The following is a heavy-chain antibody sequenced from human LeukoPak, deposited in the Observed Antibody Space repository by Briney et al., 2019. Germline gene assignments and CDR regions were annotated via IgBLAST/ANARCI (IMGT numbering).Heavy chain of an antibody. V-gene: IGHV1-69*04. D-gene: IGHD5-12*01. CDR2: IIPILCIT. J-gene: IGHJ5*01. CDR3: ARSSGYDGEIWFDP. CDR1: GGTFSSYA. Sequence: SVKLSCKASGGTFSSYAISWVRQAPGQGLEWMGRIIPILCITNYAQKFQGRVTITADKATSTAYMELSSLRSEDTAVYYCARSSGYDGEIWFDPWGQRTLVTVSS.